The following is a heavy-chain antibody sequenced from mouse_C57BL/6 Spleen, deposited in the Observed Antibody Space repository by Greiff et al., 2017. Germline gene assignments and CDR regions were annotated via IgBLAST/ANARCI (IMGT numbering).Heavy chain of an antibody. Sequence: EVQRVESGGGLVKPGGSLKLSCAASGFTFSSYAMSWVRQTPEKRLEWVATISDGGSYTYYPDNVKGRFTISRDNAKNNLYLQMSHLKSEDTAMYYCARLPHFDYWGQGTTLTVSS. CDR3: ARLPHFDY. CDR1: GFTFSSYA. D-gene: IGHD5-5*01. CDR2: ISDGGSYT. J-gene: IGHJ2*01. V-gene: IGHV5-4*01.